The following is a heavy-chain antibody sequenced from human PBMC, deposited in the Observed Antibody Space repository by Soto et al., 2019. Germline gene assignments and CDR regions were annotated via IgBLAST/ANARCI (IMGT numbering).Heavy chain of an antibody. D-gene: IGHD3-10*01. V-gene: IGHV1-18*01. CDR1: GYVFIGYG. Sequence: QVQLVQSGAEVKKPGASVKVSCKASGYVFIGYGISWVRQAPGQGLEWMGWISRHNGNTNYAQKCQGRVTMTTDASTSTAYMELRSLRSDDTAVYYCARDLDGSGSYYTDYWGQGTLVTVSS. J-gene: IGHJ4*02. CDR3: ARDLDGSGSYYTDY. CDR2: ISRHNGNT.